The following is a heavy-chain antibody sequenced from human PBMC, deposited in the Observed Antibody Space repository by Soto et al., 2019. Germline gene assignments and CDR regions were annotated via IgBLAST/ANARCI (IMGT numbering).Heavy chain of an antibody. J-gene: IGHJ4*02. CDR3: AKDGTFYGLSGEELSYFDY. CDR1: GFTFSSYG. D-gene: IGHD3-16*02. CDR2: ISYDGSNK. Sequence: GESLKISCAASGFTFSSYGMHWVRQAPGKGLEWVAVISYDGSNKYYADSVKGRFTISRDNSKNTLYLQMNSLRAEDTAVYYCAKDGTFYGLSGEELSYFDYWGKGTLVTVSS. V-gene: IGHV3-30*18.